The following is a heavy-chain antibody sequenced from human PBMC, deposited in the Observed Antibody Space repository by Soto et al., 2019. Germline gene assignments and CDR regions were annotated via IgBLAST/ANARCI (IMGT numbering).Heavy chain of an antibody. V-gene: IGHV4-30-4*01. CDR1: GGSVDSVNHY. CDR2: IYNGGHT. Sequence: SETLSLTCSVSGGSVDSVNHYWSWIRQPPGKGLEWIGYIYNGGHTFYNPSLKSRVKILVDKSRNQFSLRLSSVAAADTAVYFCATSEYSSLSINWFDPWGQGALVTVSS. J-gene: IGHJ5*02. D-gene: IGHD6-6*01. CDR3: ATSEYSSLSINWFDP.